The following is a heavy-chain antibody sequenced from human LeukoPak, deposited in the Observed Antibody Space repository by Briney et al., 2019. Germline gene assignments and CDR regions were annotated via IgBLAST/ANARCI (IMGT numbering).Heavy chain of an antibody. J-gene: IGHJ4*02. CDR1: GFTFSSYA. Sequence: GGSLRLSCAASGFTFSSYAMHWVRQAPGKGLEWVAVISYDGSNKYYADSVKGRFTISRDNSKNTLYLQMNSLRAEDTAVYYCTNYYDSSGYEYWGQGTLVTVSS. CDR3: TNYYDSSGYEY. CDR2: ISYDGSNK. D-gene: IGHD3-22*01. V-gene: IGHV3-30*04.